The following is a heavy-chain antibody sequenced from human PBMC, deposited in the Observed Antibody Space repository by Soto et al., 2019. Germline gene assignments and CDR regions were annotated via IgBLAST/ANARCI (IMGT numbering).Heavy chain of an antibody. CDR1: GGTFSSSG. D-gene: IGHD3-16*02. J-gene: IGHJ6*02. CDR2: IVPSLDTT. V-gene: IGHV1-69*11. CDR3: ARWPQPRYTADPYAVDV. Sequence: GASVKVSCKASGGTFSSSGFSWVRQAHGQGLEWMGMIVPSLDTTNYAQKFQARVTITADEVTSTAYMELRSLRSEDTAVYYCARWPQPRYTADPYAVDVWGQGTRVTVSS.